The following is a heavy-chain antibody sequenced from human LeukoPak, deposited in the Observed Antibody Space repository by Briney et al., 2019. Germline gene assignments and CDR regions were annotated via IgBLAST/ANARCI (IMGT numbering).Heavy chain of an antibody. CDR1: GFTVSSNY. J-gene: IGHJ4*02. CDR2: IYSGGST. V-gene: IGHV3-66*01. CDR3: ARVQQSVVHFYFDS. D-gene: IGHD2-2*01. Sequence: PGGSLRLSCAASGFTVSSNYMSWVRQAPGKGLEWVSVIYSGGSTYYADSVKGRFTISRDNSKNTLYLQMNSLRAEDTAVYYCARVQQSVVHFYFDSWGQGTLVTVSS.